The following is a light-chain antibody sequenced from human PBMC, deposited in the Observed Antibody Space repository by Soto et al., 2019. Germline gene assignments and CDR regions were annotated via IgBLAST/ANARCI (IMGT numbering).Light chain of an antibody. CDR2: GAS. J-gene: IGKJ2*01. CDR1: QSVSSN. V-gene: IGKV3-15*01. Sequence: EIVMTQSPATLSVSPGERATLSCRASQSVSSNLAWYQQKPGQAPRLLISGASTRATGIPARFSGSGSGTDFTLTISSLQSEDFAVYYCQQYNNWPPTFGQGTKLEIK. CDR3: QQYNNWPPT.